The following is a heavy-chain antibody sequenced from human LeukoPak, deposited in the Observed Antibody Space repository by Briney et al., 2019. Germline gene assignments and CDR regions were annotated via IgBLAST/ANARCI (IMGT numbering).Heavy chain of an antibody. CDR1: GGSFSGYY. V-gene: IGHV4-4*09. CDR2: IYTSGST. D-gene: IGHD2-15*01. J-gene: IGHJ5*02. CDR3: ARGVVVAATRHWFDP. Sequence: SETLSLTCAVYGGSFSGYYWSWIRQPPGKGLEWIGYIYTSGSTNYNPSLKSRVTISVDTSKNQFSLKLSSVTAADTAVYYCARGVVVAATRHWFDPWGQGTLVTVSS.